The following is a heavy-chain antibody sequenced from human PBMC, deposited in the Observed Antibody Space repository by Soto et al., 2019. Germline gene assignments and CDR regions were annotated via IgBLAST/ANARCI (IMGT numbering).Heavy chain of an antibody. CDR2: INHSGST. J-gene: IGHJ4*02. V-gene: IGHV4-34*01. D-gene: IGHD6-6*01. CDR3: ARVGGLAARTFDY. Sequence: SETLSLTCAVYGGSFSGYYWSWIRQPPGKGLEWIGEINHSGSTNYNPSLKSRVTISVDTSKNQFSLNLRSMSPADTAVYYCARVGGLAARTFDYWGPETLVTVPS. CDR1: GGSFSGYY.